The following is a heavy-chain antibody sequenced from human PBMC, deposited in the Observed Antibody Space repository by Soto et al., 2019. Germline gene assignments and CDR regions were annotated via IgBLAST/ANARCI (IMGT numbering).Heavy chain of an antibody. Sequence: QVRLVQSGPEVRKPGASVKISCEASGYSFTGHYLHWVRQAPGQGLEWMGWINPNSGGTNYAQKFQDWISIPRDKALSTVYMDLSSLRSEDTAMYYCAKSDGAEENDAFDSWGQGTMISVS. CDR1: GYSFTGHY. V-gene: IGHV1-2*04. D-gene: IGHD3-16*01. CDR3: AKSDGAEENDAFDS. J-gene: IGHJ3*02. CDR2: INPNSGGT.